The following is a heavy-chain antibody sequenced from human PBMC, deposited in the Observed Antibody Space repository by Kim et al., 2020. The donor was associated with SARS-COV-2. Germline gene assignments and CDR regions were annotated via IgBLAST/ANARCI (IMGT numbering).Heavy chain of an antibody. Sequence: LKSRVTISVDTSKNQFSLKLSSVTAADTAVYYCARDQVTTERDYYGMDVWGQGTTVTVSS. CDR3: ARDQVTTERDYYGMDV. D-gene: IGHD4-4*01. V-gene: IGHV4-59*01. J-gene: IGHJ6*02.